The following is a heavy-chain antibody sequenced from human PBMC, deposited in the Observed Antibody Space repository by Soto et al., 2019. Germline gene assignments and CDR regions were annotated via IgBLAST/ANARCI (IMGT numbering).Heavy chain of an antibody. V-gene: IGHV5-10-1*01. J-gene: IGHJ6*02. Sequence: GESLKISCKGSGYSFTSYWISWVRQMPGKGLEWMGRIDPSDSYTNYSPSFQGHVTISADKSISTAYLQWSSLKASDTAMYYCARLSHDSSDGYYGMDVWGQGTTVTVSS. CDR2: IDPSDSYT. D-gene: IGHD3-22*01. CDR1: GYSFTSYW. CDR3: ARLSHDSSDGYYGMDV.